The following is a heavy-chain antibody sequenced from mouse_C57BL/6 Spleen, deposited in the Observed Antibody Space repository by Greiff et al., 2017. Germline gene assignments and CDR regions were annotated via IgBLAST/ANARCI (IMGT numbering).Heavy chain of an antibody. J-gene: IGHJ4*01. CDR3: ARDPADRYLYAMDY. Sequence: EVKLMESGPGLVKPSQSLSLTCSVTGYSITSGYYWNWIRQFPGNKLEWMGYISYDGSNNYNPSLKNRISITRDTSKNQCFLQLNSVTTEDTATYYCARDPADRYLYAMDYWGQGTSVTVSS. V-gene: IGHV3-6*01. D-gene: IGHD2-3*01. CDR2: ISYDGSN. CDR1: GYSITSGYY.